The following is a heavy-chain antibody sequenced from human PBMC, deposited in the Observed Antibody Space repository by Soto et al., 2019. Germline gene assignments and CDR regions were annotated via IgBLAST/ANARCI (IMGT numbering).Heavy chain of an antibody. V-gene: IGHV3-66*01. Sequence: EVQLVESGGGLVQPGGSLRLSCAASGFTVSSNYMSWVRQAPGKGLEWVSVIYSGGSTYYADSVKSRFTISRDNSKNTLYLQMNSLRAEDTAVYYCARERYGGNDAFDIWGQGTMVTVSS. CDR2: IYSGGST. J-gene: IGHJ3*02. CDR1: GFTVSSNY. CDR3: ARERYGGNDAFDI. D-gene: IGHD4-17*01.